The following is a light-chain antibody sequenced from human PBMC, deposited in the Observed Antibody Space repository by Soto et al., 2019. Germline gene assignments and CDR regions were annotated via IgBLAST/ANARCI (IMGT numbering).Light chain of an antibody. Sequence: VVLTQSPGTLSLSPGERATLSCRASQSVSSSYLAWYQQKPGQAPRLLIYGASSRATGIPDRFSGSGSGTDFTLTISSLEPEDVAVYDCQQYCSSPLVTFGQGTRLEIK. CDR2: GAS. CDR3: QQYCSSPLVT. CDR1: QSVSSSY. J-gene: IGKJ5*01. V-gene: IGKV3-20*01.